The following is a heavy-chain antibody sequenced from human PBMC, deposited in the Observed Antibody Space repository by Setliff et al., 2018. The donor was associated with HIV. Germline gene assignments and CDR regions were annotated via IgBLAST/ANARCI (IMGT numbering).Heavy chain of an antibody. Sequence: ASVKVSCKASGYSFTSHTIHWVRRAPGQGLEWMGWINVVNGNTKYSQKFQDRVTISRDTSASTAYMELSSLRFEDTAVYYCASGILTGYGMDVWGQGTTVTVSS. D-gene: IGHD3-9*01. J-gene: IGHJ6*02. CDR1: GYSFTSHT. V-gene: IGHV1-3*01. CDR3: ASGILTGYGMDV. CDR2: INVVNGNT.